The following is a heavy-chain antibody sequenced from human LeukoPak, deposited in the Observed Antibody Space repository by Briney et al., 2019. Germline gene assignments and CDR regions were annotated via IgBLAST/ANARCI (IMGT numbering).Heavy chain of an antibody. D-gene: IGHD4-11*01. CDR2: LFYSGST. CDR3: ARGAYSNSLSVDY. J-gene: IGHJ4*02. V-gene: IGHV4-59*01. Sequence: PSESLSLTCAISGGSIPSYYWSWIRQTPGKGLEWIGYLFYSGSTNYNPSLKGRITMSIDTSKNEFSLKLRSVTAADTAVYYCARGAYSNSLSVDYWGQGILVTVSS. CDR1: GGSIPSYY.